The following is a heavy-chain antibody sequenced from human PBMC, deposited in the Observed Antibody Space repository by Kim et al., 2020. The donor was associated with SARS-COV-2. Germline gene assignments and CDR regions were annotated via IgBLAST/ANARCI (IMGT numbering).Heavy chain of an antibody. Sequence: GGSLRLSCAASGFTFSSYWMSWVRQAPGKGLEWVANIKQDGSEKYYVDSVKGRFTISRDNAKNSLYLQMNSLRAEDTAVYYCARVPVAGNYYYYYYMDVWGKGTTVTVSS. D-gene: IGHD6-19*01. J-gene: IGHJ6*03. CDR2: IKQDGSEK. V-gene: IGHV3-7*01. CDR3: ARVPVAGNYYYYYYMDV. CDR1: GFTFSSYW.